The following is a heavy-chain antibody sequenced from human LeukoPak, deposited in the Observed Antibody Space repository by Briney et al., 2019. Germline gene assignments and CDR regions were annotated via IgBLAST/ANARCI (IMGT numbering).Heavy chain of an antibody. Sequence: SASLSLTCTVSNDSISNYYWSWIRQPPGKGLEWIAYIDYRGSTTNNPSLRSRITISVDTSRNQFSLKLRSVTAADTAVYYCARSRSGYGYEHGAFEIWGQGTMVTVSS. D-gene: IGHD5-12*01. J-gene: IGHJ3*02. V-gene: IGHV4-59*01. CDR2: IDYRGST. CDR3: ARSRSGYGYEHGAFEI. CDR1: NDSISNYY.